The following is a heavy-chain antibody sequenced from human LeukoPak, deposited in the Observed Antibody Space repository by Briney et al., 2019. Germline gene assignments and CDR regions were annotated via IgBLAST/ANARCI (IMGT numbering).Heavy chain of an antibody. Sequence: ASVKVSCKASGYTCTSYGISWVRQAPGQGLEWMGWISAYNGNTNYAQNLQGRVTMTTDTSTSTAYMELRSLRSDDTAVYYCARVYSSGWYIDYWGQGTLVTVSS. D-gene: IGHD6-19*01. CDR1: GYTCTSYG. V-gene: IGHV1-18*01. CDR3: ARVYSSGWYIDY. J-gene: IGHJ4*02. CDR2: ISAYNGNT.